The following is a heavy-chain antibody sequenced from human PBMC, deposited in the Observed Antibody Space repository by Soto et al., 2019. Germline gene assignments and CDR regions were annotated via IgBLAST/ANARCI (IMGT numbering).Heavy chain of an antibody. CDR2: INPNSGGT. Sequence: QVQLVQSGAEVKKPGASVKVSCKASGYTFTGYYMHWVRQAPGQGLEWMGWINPNSGGTNYAQKFQGWVTMTRDTSISTAYMELSRLRSDDTAGYYCARGPIVGATHYYFDYWGQGTLVTVSS. D-gene: IGHD1-26*01. V-gene: IGHV1-2*04. CDR3: ARGPIVGATHYYFDY. J-gene: IGHJ4*02. CDR1: GYTFTGYY.